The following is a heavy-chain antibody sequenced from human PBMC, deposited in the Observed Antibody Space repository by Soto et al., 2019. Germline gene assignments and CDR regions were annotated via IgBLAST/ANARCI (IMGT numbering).Heavy chain of an antibody. Sequence: VPLVESGGGVVQPGRSLRLSCAASGFTFSDYAMHWFRQAPGKGLGWVAVVSHDGRNTHYADSVKGRFTISRDSSKNTVSLEMTSRRAEDTAVYYCAKGGRQWLVTSDFNYWGQGARVTVSS. J-gene: IGHJ4*02. CDR3: AKGGRQWLVTSDFNY. CDR2: VSHDGRNT. CDR1: GFTFSDYA. D-gene: IGHD6-19*01. V-gene: IGHV3-30*18.